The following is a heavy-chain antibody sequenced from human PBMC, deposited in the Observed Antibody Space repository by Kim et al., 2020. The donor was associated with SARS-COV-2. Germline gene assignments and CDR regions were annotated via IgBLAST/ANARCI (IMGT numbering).Heavy chain of an antibody. V-gene: IGHV3-15*01. Sequence: GGTTDYAAPVKGRFTISRDDSKNTLYLQMNSLKTEDTAVYYCTTMTTVNNWGQGTLVTVSS. D-gene: IGHD4-17*01. J-gene: IGHJ4*02. CDR2: GGTT. CDR3: TTMTTVNN.